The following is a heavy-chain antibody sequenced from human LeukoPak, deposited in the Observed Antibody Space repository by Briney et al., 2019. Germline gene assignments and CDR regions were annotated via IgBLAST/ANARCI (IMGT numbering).Heavy chain of an antibody. V-gene: IGHV1-24*01. D-gene: IGHD2-15*01. Sequence: ASVKVSFKVSGYTLTEISMHWVRQAPGKGLEWMGGFDPEDGETIYAQKFQGRVTMTEYTSTDTAYMELSSLRSEDTGVYYCATAIGGSLISFDYWGQGTLVTVSS. CDR3: ATAIGGSLISFDY. CDR2: FDPEDGET. J-gene: IGHJ4*02. CDR1: GYTLTEIS.